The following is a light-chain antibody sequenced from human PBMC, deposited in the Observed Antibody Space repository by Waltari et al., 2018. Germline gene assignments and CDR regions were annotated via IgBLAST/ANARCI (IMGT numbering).Light chain of an antibody. CDR2: DVS. Sequence: QSALTQPASVSGSPGQSITLPCTGTSRYVGGYNYVSWYQQHPGKAPKLMIYDVSNRPSGVSNRFSGSKSGNTASLTISGLQAEDEADYYCSSYTSSSTLVFGGGTKLTVL. J-gene: IGLJ3*02. CDR1: SRYVGGYNY. V-gene: IGLV2-14*03. CDR3: SSYTSSSTLV.